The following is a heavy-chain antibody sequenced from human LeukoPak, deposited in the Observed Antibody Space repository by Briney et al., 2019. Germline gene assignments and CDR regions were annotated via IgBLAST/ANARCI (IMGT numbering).Heavy chain of an antibody. V-gene: IGHV3-21*01. Sequence: NPGGSLRLSCAASGFTFSSHSMNWVRQAPGKGLEWVSSISSSSSYIYYADSVKGRFTISRDNAKNSLYLQMNSLRAEDTAVYYCARDRPSYGYASSLDYWGQGTLVTVSS. CDR1: GFTFSSHS. CDR2: ISSSSSYI. D-gene: IGHD5-18*01. CDR3: ARDRPSYGYASSLDY. J-gene: IGHJ4*02.